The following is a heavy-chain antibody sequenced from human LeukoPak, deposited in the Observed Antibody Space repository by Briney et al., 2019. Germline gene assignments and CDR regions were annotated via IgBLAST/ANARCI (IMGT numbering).Heavy chain of an antibody. Sequence: GRSLRLSCAASGFTFDDYAMHWVRQAPGEGLEWVSGISWNSGSIGYADSVKGRFTISRDNAKNSLYLQMNSLRAEDMALYYCAKGEITMVRGVITNWGQGTLVTVSS. D-gene: IGHD3-10*01. J-gene: IGHJ4*02. CDR1: GFTFDDYA. CDR3: AKGEITMVRGVITN. CDR2: ISWNSGSI. V-gene: IGHV3-9*03.